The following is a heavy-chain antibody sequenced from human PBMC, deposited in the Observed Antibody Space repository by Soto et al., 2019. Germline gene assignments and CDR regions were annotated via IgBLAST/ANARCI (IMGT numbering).Heavy chain of an antibody. V-gene: IGHV3-30*18. J-gene: IGHJ5*02. CDR2: ISYDGSNK. Sequence: GGSLRLSCAASGFTFSSYGMHWVRQAPGKGLEWVAVISYDGSNKYYADSVKGRFTISRDNSKNTLYLQMNSLRAEDTAVYYCAKDGGDIVLMVYATRYNWFDPWGQGTLVTVSA. CDR3: AKDGGDIVLMVYATRYNWFDP. CDR1: GFTFSSYG. D-gene: IGHD2-8*01.